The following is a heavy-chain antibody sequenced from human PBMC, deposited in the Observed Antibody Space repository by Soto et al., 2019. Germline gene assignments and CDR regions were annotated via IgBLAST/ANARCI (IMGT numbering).Heavy chain of an antibody. CDR2: INPKSDDT. CDR1: GYPFSDNQ. Sequence: SVKVSCKASGYPFSDNQIHWLRRAPGQGLEWMGRINPKSDDTNYAQKFQGRVTMTRDTSIDTAYLELTGLTSDDTATYYCARKHSLDYIRWGLDPWGQGTLVTVSS. D-gene: IGHD4-4*01. CDR3: ARKHSLDYIRWGLDP. V-gene: IGHV1-2*02. J-gene: IGHJ5*02.